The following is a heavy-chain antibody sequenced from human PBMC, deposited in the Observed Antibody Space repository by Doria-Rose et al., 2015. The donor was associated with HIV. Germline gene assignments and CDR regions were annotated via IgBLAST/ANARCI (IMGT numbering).Heavy chain of an antibody. CDR3: ARELRLNTYYFDY. CDR2: SYYSGST. D-gene: IGHD5-12*01. Sequence: QVQLQESGPGLVKSSQTLSLTCTVSGVSISSGDYYGSRIRQPPGKGLEWIGYSYYSGSTYYNPSLKSRVTISIDTSKNQFSLKQRSVTAADTAVYYCARELRLNTYYFDYWGQ. CDR1: GVSISSGDYY. V-gene: IGHV4-30-4*08. J-gene: IGHJ4*01.